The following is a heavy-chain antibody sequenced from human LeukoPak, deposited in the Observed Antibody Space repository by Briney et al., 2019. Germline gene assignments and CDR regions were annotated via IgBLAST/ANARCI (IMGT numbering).Heavy chain of an antibody. J-gene: IGHJ3*02. CDR1: GGSFSGYY. CDR3: ARHRGECDAFDI. CDR2: INHSGST. Sequence: SETLSPTCAVYGGSFSGYYWSWIRQPPGKGLEWIGEINHSGSTNYNPSLKSRVTISVDTSKNQFSLKLSSVTAADTAVYYCARHRGECDAFDIWGQGTMVTVSS. D-gene: IGHD3-16*01. V-gene: IGHV4-34*01.